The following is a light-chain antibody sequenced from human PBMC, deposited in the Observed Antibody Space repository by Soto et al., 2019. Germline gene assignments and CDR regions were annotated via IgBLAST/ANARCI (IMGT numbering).Light chain of an antibody. CDR1: SSDVGSYNL. CDR2: EDN. J-gene: IGLJ7*01. Sequence: QSVLTQPASVSGSPGQSITISCTGTSSDVGSYNLVSWYQQHPGKAPKLMIYEDNKRPSGVSNRISVSKSGYTASLTISGLQAEDEADYYCCSYARTSTYVFGSGTQLTVL. CDR3: CSYARTSTYV. V-gene: IGLV2-23*01.